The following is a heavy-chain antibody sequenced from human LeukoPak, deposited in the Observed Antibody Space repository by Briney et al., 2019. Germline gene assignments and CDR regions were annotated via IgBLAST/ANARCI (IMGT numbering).Heavy chain of an antibody. CDR2: INPNSGGT. V-gene: IGHV1-2*02. D-gene: IGHD3-10*01. Sequence: ASPKVSCTASGYTFTGYYMHWVRQAPGQGLEWMGWINPNSGGTNYAQKFQGRVTMTRDTSISTAYMELSRLRSDDTAVYYCARVGRELLWFGELSPRNNYYFDYWGQGTLVTVSS. CDR3: ARVGRELLWFGELSPRNNYYFDY. J-gene: IGHJ4*02. CDR1: GYTFTGYY.